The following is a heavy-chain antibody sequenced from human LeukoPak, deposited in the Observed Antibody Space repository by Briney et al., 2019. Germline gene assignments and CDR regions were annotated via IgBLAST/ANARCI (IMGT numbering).Heavy chain of an antibody. CDR1: GFTFSAHW. CDR3: ARDMWAMGDWSGYYNDYFDY. J-gene: IGHJ4*02. V-gene: IGHV3-7*01. Sequence: GGSLRLSCAASGFTFSAHWMSWARQAPGKGLEWVANIKEDGSEKYYVDSVKGRFTISRDNAKNSLYLQMNSLRAEDTAVYYCARDMWAMGDWSGYYNDYFDYWGQGTLVTVSS. CDR2: IKEDGSEK. D-gene: IGHD3-3*01.